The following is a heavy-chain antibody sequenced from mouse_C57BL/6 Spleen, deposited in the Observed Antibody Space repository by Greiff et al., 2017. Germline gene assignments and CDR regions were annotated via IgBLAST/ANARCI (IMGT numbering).Heavy chain of an antibody. Sequence: VQLQQSGAELVKPGASVKLSCKASGYTFTSYWMQWVKQRPGQGLEWIGEIDPSDSYTNYNQKFKGKATLTVDTSSSTAYMQLSSLTSEDSAVYYCARSRTTVVYFDYWGQGTTLTVSS. CDR3: ARSRTTVVYFDY. CDR2: IDPSDSYT. CDR1: GYTFTSYW. V-gene: IGHV1-50*01. D-gene: IGHD1-1*01. J-gene: IGHJ2*01.